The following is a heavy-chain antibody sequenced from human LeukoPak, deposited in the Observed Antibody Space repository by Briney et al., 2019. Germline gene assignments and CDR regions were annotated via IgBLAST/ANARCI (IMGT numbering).Heavy chain of an antibody. D-gene: IGHD3-9*01. Sequence: SETLSLTCAVYGGSFSGYYWSWIRQPPGKGLEWIGEINHSGSTNYSPSLKSRVTISVDTSKNQFSLKLSSVTAADTAVYYCAREGILTGYYGYWGQGTLVTVSS. CDR1: GGSFSGYY. CDR3: AREGILTGYYGY. V-gene: IGHV4-34*01. CDR2: INHSGST. J-gene: IGHJ4*02.